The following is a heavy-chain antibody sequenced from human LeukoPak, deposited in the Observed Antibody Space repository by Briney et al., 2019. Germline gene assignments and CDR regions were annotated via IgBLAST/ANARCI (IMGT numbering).Heavy chain of an antibody. D-gene: IGHD1-26*01. CDR1: GGSISSYY. Sequence: SETLSLTCTVSGGSISSYYWSWIRQPPGKGLEWIGYIYYSGSTNYNPSLKSRVTISVETSKNEFSLKLRSVTAADTAVYYCARGSVGYYMDVWGKGTTVTISS. CDR2: IYYSGST. J-gene: IGHJ6*03. CDR3: ARGSVGYYMDV. V-gene: IGHV4-59*01.